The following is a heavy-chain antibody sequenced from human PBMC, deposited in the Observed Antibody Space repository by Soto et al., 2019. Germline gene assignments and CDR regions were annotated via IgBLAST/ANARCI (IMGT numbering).Heavy chain of an antibody. V-gene: IGHV1-18*01. CDR3: ARDAWIAVAGTRYEDY. CDR2: ISAYNGNT. Sequence: ASVKVSCKASGYTFTSYGISWVRQAPGQGLEWMGWISAYNGNTNYAQKLQGRVTMTTDTSTSTAYMELRSLRSDDTAVYYCARDAWIAVAGTRYEDYWGQGTLVTVSS. CDR1: GYTFTSYG. J-gene: IGHJ4*02. D-gene: IGHD6-19*01.